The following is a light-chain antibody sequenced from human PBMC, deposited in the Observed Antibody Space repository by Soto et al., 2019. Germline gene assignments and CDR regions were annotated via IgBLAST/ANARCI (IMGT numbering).Light chain of an antibody. CDR3: QQYAASPRT. V-gene: IGKV3-20*01. CDR2: GAS. J-gene: IGKJ1*01. CDR1: QSVNDNY. Sequence: EIVLTQSPGTLSLSPRERATLSCRASQSVNDNYLAWYQHKPGQAPRLLIYGASSRAPGIPDRFSGSGSGTDFTLTTSRLEPEEFAIYYCQQYAASPRTFGQGTQVEVK.